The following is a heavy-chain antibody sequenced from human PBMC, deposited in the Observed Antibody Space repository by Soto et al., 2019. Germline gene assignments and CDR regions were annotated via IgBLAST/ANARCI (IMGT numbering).Heavy chain of an antibody. Sequence: SETLSLTCAVYGGSFSGYYWSWIRQPPGKGLEWIGEINHSGSTNYNPSLKSRVTISVDTSKNQFSLKLSSVTAADTAVYYCARGHTVTNYYYGMDVWGQGTTVTAP. CDR3: ARGHTVTNYYYGMDV. CDR2: INHSGST. CDR1: GGSFSGYY. D-gene: IGHD4-17*01. V-gene: IGHV4-34*01. J-gene: IGHJ6*02.